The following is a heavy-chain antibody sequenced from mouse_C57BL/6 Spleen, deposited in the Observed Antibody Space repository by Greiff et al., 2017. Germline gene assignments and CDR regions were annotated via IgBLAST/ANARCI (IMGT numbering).Heavy chain of an antibody. Sequence: VQLQQPGAELVMPGASVKLSCKASGYTFTSYWMHWVKQRPGQGLEWIGEIYPSDSYTNYNQKFKGKSTLTVDKSSSTAYMQLSSLTSEDSAVYYCARGGTAYFDYWGQGTTLTVSS. CDR1: GYTFTSYW. J-gene: IGHJ2*01. D-gene: IGHD4-1*01. V-gene: IGHV1-69*01. CDR3: ARGGTAYFDY. CDR2: IYPSDSYT.